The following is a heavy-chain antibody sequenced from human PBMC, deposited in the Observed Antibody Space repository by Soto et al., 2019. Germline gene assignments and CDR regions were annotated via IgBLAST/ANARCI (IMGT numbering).Heavy chain of an antibody. CDR1: GFSLSISGVG. D-gene: IGHD5-12*01. CDR2: IYWNDDK. Sequence: GSGPTLVNPTQTLTLTCTFSGFSLSISGVGVGWIRQPPGKALEWLALIYWNDDKRYSPSLKSRLTITKDTSKNQVVLTMTNMDPVDTATYYCARDRIVATMGDFDYWGQGTLVTVSS. CDR3: ARDRIVATMGDFDY. V-gene: IGHV2-5*01. J-gene: IGHJ4*02.